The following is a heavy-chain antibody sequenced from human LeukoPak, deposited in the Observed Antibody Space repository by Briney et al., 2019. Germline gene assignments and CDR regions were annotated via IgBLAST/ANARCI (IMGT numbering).Heavy chain of an antibody. CDR3: AKFGTMGRGGTRHFDY. Sequence: PGGSLRLSCAASGFTFSSYAMSWVRQAPGKGLEWVSAISGSGGSTYYADSVKGRFTISRDNSKNTLYLQMNSLRAEDTAVYYCAKFGTMGRGGTRHFDYWGQGTLVTVSS. CDR2: ISGSGGST. D-gene: IGHD1/OR15-1a*01. V-gene: IGHV3-23*01. J-gene: IGHJ4*02. CDR1: GFTFSSYA.